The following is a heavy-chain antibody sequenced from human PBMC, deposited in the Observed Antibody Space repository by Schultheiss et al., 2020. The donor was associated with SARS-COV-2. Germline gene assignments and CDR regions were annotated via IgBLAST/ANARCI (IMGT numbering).Heavy chain of an antibody. J-gene: IGHJ5*02. CDR3: ARGRVRGVIFNWFGP. Sequence: SETLSLTCTVSGGSVSSGSYYWSWIRQPPGKGLEWIGYIYYSGSTNYNPSLKSRVTISVDTSKNQFSLKLSSVTAADTAVYYCARGRVRGVIFNWFGPWGQGTLVTVSS. D-gene: IGHD3-10*01. V-gene: IGHV4-61*01. CDR1: GGSVSSGSYY. CDR2: IYYSGST.